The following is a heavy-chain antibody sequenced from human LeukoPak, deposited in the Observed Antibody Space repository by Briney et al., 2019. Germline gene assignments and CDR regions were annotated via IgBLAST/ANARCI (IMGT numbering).Heavy chain of an antibody. CDR3: ARDNSVEDTAWWFDP. J-gene: IGHJ5*02. Sequence: ASVKVSCKASGYTFTNYGISWVRQAPGQGPEWMGVISPSGGSTTYAQKFQGRVTLTRDMSTSTDYMELSSLRSEDTAVYYCARDNSVEDTAWWFDPWGQGTLVTVSS. V-gene: IGHV1-46*01. D-gene: IGHD4-23*01. CDR1: GYTFTNYG. CDR2: ISPSGGST.